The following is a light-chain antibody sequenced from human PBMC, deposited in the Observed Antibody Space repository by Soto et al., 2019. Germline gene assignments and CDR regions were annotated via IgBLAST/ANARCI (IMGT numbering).Light chain of an antibody. CDR1: QGISRY. J-gene: IGKJ1*01. CDR2: AAS. CDR3: QQYNNWPTWT. Sequence: IQLTQSPSSLSASLGDSVTITCRASQGISRYLAWYQQKPGRAPQLLISAASTLQSGVPSRFSGSGSGTHFTLVISSLQPEDFAVYYCQQYNNWPTWTFGQGTKVDI. V-gene: IGKV1-9*01.